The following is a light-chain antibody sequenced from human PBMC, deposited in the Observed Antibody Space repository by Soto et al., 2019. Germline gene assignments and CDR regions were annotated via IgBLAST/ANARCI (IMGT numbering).Light chain of an antibody. V-gene: IGLV2-14*01. J-gene: IGLJ2*01. CDR1: SSDVGGYNY. CDR3: SSYTTSSTVV. Sequence: QSALTQPASVSGSPGQSITISCTGTSSDVGGYNYVSWYQQLPGKAPKLLIYEVTSRPSGVSYRFSGSKSDNTASLTISGLQAEDEADYYCSSYTTSSTVVFGGGTKVTVL. CDR2: EVT.